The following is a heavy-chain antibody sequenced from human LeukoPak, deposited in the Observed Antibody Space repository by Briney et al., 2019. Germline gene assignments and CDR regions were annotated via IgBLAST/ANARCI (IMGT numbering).Heavy chain of an antibody. CDR3: AAYPEAELCFDP. J-gene: IGHJ5*02. CDR1: GGSISSRSYY. D-gene: IGHD3-16*01. Sequence: SETLSLTCTVSGGSISSRSYYWGWIRQPPGKGLEWIGSIYYSGSTYYHPSLKSRFTISVDTSKTQSSLKLRSVTAADTAVYYCAAYPEAELCFDPWGQGTLVTVSS. V-gene: IGHV4-39*01. CDR2: IYYSGST.